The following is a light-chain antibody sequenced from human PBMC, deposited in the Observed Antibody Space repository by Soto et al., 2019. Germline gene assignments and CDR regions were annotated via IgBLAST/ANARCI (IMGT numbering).Light chain of an antibody. Sequence: QSALTQPASVSGSPGQSITISCIGTSSDVGRYNYVSWYRQHPAKAPKLIIYDVSFRPSGVYDRFSGSKSANTASLTISGLQAEDEADYYCSSYTSSHTVIFGGGTNLTVL. CDR1: SSDVGRYNY. V-gene: IGLV2-14*01. CDR2: DVS. CDR3: SSYTSSHTVI. J-gene: IGLJ2*01.